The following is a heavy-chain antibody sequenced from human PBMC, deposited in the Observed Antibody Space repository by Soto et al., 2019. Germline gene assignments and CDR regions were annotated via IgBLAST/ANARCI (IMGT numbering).Heavy chain of an antibody. J-gene: IGHJ4*01. CDR1: GFTFNDYA. D-gene: IGHD2-21*01. CDR2: ITATGDTT. Sequence: EVQLLESGGGLVQPGGSLRLSRAASGFTFNDYAMSWVRRAPGTGLEWVSSITATGDTTYYADSVKGRFTISRDNSKNTLFLQINTLRADDTAVYYCAKNWGGWGHGTLVTVSS. V-gene: IGHV3-23*01. CDR3: AKNWGG.